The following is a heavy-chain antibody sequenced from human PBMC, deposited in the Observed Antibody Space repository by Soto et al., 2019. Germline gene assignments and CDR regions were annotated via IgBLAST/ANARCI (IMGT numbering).Heavy chain of an antibody. CDR2: ISPYNGDT. D-gene: IGHD3-10*01. CDR1: GYTFTSHG. CDR3: ARMVRGSTVGYYYYMDV. V-gene: IGHV1-18*01. Sequence: QVQLVQSGAEVKKPGASVKVSCKTSGYTFTSHGIIWVRQAPGQGLEWMGWISPYNGDTNYAQKLQGRVSVTTDSSTRTAYMELRSLRSEDTAVYYCARMVRGSTVGYYYYMDVWGKGTTVTVSS. J-gene: IGHJ6*03.